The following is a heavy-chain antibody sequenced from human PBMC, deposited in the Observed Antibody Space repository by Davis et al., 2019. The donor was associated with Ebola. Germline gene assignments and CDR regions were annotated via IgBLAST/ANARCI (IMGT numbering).Heavy chain of an antibody. V-gene: IGHV4-61*01. CDR3: ARDVGLLWFGESFPLDV. Sequence: MPSETLSLTCSVSGASVINDRFHWTWIRQSPGKGLEWIGYIYYSGSTNYNPFLKSRVTISVDTSKNQFSLKLSSVTAADTAVYYCARDVGLLWFGESFPLDVWGKGTTVTVSS. J-gene: IGHJ6*04. CDR1: GASVINDRFH. CDR2: IYYSGST. D-gene: IGHD3-10*01.